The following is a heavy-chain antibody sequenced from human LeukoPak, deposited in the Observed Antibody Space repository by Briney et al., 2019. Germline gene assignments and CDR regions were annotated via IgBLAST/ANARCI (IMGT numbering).Heavy chain of an antibody. J-gene: IGHJ4*02. CDR1: GGSFSGYY. Sequence: SGTLSLTCAVYGGSFSGYYWSWIRQPPGKGLEWIGEISHSGSTNYNPSLKSRVTISVDTSKNQFSLKLSSVTAADTAVYYCASTYYYGSGSVYYFDYWGQGTLVTVSS. D-gene: IGHD3-10*01. CDR2: ISHSGST. V-gene: IGHV4-34*01. CDR3: ASTYYYGSGSVYYFDY.